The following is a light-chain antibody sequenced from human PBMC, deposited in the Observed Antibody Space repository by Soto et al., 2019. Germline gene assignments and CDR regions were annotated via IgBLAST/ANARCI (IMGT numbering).Light chain of an antibody. Sequence: DIQMTQSPSTLSASVGDRVTITCRASQSISSWLAWYQQKPGKAPNLLIYKASSLQSGVPSRFSGSGSGTEFTLSISSLQPDDFATYYCQEYSSNPGTFGQGTKLEIK. CDR2: KAS. CDR3: QEYSSNPGT. CDR1: QSISSW. V-gene: IGKV1-5*03. J-gene: IGKJ2*02.